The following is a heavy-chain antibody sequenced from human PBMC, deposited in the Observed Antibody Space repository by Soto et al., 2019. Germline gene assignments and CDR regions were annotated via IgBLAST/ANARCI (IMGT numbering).Heavy chain of an antibody. CDR3: ARASWEFIDY. CDR2: ISSSSSTI. J-gene: IGHJ4*02. D-gene: IGHD3-10*01. CDR1: GFTFSSYS. Sequence: EVQLVESGGGLVQPGGSLRLSCAASGFTFSSYSMNWVRQAPWKGLEWVSYISSSSSTIYYADSVKGRFTISRDNAKNSLYLQMNSRRAEDTAVYYCARASWEFIDYWGQGTLVTVSS. V-gene: IGHV3-48*01.